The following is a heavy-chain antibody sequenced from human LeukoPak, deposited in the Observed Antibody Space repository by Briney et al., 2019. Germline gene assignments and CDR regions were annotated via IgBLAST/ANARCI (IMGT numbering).Heavy chain of an antibody. Sequence: GASVKVSCKASGYTFTNYAISWVRQAPGQGLEWMRGIIPIFGTANYAQKFQGRVTITADESTSTAYMELSSLRSEDTAVYYCARAGADDRITMVRGVIRNYYYGMDVWGQGTTVTVSS. J-gene: IGHJ6*02. CDR1: GYTFTNYA. CDR3: ARAGADDRITMVRGVIRNYYYGMDV. D-gene: IGHD3-10*01. CDR2: IIPIFGTA. V-gene: IGHV1-69*13.